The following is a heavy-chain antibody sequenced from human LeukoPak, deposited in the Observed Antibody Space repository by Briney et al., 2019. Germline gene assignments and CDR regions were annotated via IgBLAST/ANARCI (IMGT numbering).Heavy chain of an antibody. J-gene: IGHJ4*02. D-gene: IGHD1-26*01. CDR1: GYSFNSYW. CDR3: ARRRDLYSGSYYPFDY. V-gene: IGHV5-51*01. Sequence: GESLKISCKGSGYSFNSYWIGWERQMPGKGLKWMGIIYPGDSDARYSPSFQGQVTISADKSISTAYLQWSSLKASDTAMYYCARRRDLYSGSYYPFDYRGQGTLVTVSS. CDR2: IYPGDSDA.